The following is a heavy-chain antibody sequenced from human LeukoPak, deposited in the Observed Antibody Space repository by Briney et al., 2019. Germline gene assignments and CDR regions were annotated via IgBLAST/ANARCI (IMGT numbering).Heavy chain of an antibody. CDR2: MNPNSGNT. V-gene: IGHV1-8*01. CDR3: ASSRKRGYSGRWAFDI. CDR1: GYTFTSYD. J-gene: IGHJ3*02. Sequence: GASVKVFCKASGYTFTSYDIKWVRQATGQGLEWMGWMNPNSGNTGYAQKFQGRVTMTSNTSINTAYMELSSLRSEDTAVYYCASSRKRGYSGRWAFDIWGQGTMVTVSS. D-gene: IGHD5-12*01.